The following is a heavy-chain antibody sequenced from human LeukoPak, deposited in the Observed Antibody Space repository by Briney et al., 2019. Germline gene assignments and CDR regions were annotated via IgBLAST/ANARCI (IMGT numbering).Heavy chain of an antibody. CDR2: IIPIFGTA. V-gene: IGHV1-69*01. J-gene: IGHJ4*02. CDR3: ARAGLRFLEWNYFDF. Sequence: GASVKVSCKASGGTFSSYAISWVRQAPGQGLEWMGGIIPIFGTANYAQKFQGRVTITADESTGTAYMELSSLRSEDTAVYYCARAGLRFLEWNYFDFWGQGTLVTVSS. D-gene: IGHD3-3*01. CDR1: GGTFSSYA.